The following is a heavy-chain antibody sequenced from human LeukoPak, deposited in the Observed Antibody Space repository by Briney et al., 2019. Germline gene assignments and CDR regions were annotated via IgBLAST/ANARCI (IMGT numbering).Heavy chain of an antibody. CDR3: AKGSVYYDSSGLNAFDI. D-gene: IGHD3-22*01. Sequence: GGSLRLSCAASGFTFSSYGMHWVRQAPGKGLEWVAVISYDGSSKYYADSVKGRFTISRDNSKNTLYLQMNSLRAEDTAVYYCAKGSVYYDSSGLNAFDIWGQGTMVTVSS. CDR2: ISYDGSSK. V-gene: IGHV3-30*18. J-gene: IGHJ3*02. CDR1: GFTFSSYG.